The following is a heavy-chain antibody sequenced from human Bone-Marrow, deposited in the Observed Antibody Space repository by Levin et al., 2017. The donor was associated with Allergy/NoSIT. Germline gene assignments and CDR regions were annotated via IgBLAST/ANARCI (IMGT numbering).Heavy chain of an antibody. J-gene: IGHJ4*02. CDR2: INPNSGGP. D-gene: IGHD3-22*01. Sequence: ASVKVSCKASGYTFTGYYLHWVRQAPGQGPEWMGWINPNSGGPNYAQKFQGRVTMTRDTSISTAYMELSRLRSDDTAVYYCARLSHYNDSCWGPGALVTVSS. CDR3: ARLSHYNDSC. CDR1: GYTFTGYY. V-gene: IGHV1-2*02.